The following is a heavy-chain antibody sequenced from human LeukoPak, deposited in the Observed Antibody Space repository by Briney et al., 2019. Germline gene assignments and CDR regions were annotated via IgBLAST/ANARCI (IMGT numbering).Heavy chain of an antibody. D-gene: IGHD3-10*01. CDR1: GGSISSGGYS. Sequence: SQTLSLTCAVSGGSISSGGYSWSWIRQPPGKGLEWIGYIYHSGSTYYNPSLKSRVTISVDRSKNQFSLKLGSVTAADTAVYYCARYYSGSYYNNWFDPWGQGTLVTVSS. J-gene: IGHJ5*02. V-gene: IGHV4-30-2*01. CDR2: IYHSGST. CDR3: ARYYSGSYYNNWFDP.